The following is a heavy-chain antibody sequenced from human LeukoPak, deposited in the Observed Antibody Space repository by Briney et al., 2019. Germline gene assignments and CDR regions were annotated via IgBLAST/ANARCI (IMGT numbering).Heavy chain of an antibody. CDR3: ARGLTTVTLDY. J-gene: IGHJ4*02. D-gene: IGHD4-17*01. V-gene: IGHV4-39*07. Sequence: SGPTLVNPTQTLTLTCTFSGFSLSPSGGGVVWIRQPPGKGLEWIGEINPSGSTNYNPSLKSRVTISADTSKNQFSLKLSSVTAADTAVYYCARGLTTVTLDYWGQGTLVTVSS. CDR1: GFSLSPSGG. CDR2: INPSGST.